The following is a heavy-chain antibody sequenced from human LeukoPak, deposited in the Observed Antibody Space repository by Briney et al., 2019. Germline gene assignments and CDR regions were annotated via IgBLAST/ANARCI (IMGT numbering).Heavy chain of an antibody. CDR1: GFTVSSNY. CDR2: IYSGGST. V-gene: IGHV3-66*02. CDR3: AGYCSGGSCYS. J-gene: IGHJ4*02. Sequence: GGSLRLSCAASGFTVSSNYMSWVRQAPEKGREWVSVIYSGGSTYYADSVKGRFTISRDNSKNTLYLQMNSLRAEDTAVYYCAGYCSGGSCYSWGQGTLVTVSS. D-gene: IGHD2-15*01.